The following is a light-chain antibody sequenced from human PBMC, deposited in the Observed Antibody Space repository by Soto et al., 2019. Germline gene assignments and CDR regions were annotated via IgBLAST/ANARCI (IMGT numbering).Light chain of an antibody. CDR3: CSYAGSYTPLYV. CDR2: YVS. Sequence: QSVLTQPRSVSGSPGQSVTISCTGTSSDVGGYNYVSWYQQHPGKAPKLMIYYVSKRPSVVPDRFSGSKSGNTASLTISGLQAEDEADYYCCSYAGSYTPLYVFGTGTKVTVL. V-gene: IGLV2-11*01. CDR1: SSDVGGYNY. J-gene: IGLJ1*01.